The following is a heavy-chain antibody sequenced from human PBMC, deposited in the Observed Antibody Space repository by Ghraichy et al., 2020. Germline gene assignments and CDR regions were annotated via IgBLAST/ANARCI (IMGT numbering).Heavy chain of an antibody. J-gene: IGHJ4*02. Sequence: SQTLSLTCAISGDDVSTNTAAWNWIRQSPARGLEWLGRTYYRSKWYNDYARSVESRININADTSQNQISLQLNSVTPEDTAVYFCARGIGSAAYFNDPFDYWGPGILVTVSS. D-gene: IGHD3-10*01. V-gene: IGHV6-1*01. CDR2: TYYRSKWYN. CDR1: GDDVSTNTAA. CDR3: ARGIGSAAYFNDPFDY.